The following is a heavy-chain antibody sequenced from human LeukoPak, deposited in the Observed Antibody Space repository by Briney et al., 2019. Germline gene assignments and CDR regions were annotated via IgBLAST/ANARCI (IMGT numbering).Heavy chain of an antibody. J-gene: IGHJ4*02. V-gene: IGHV3-13*01. CDR1: GFTLDSHD. CDR2: VSSGFHA. Sequence: GGSLRHSCTASGFTLDSHDMHWVRQIPGQGLEWVAAVSSGFHAFFADSVKGRFTISRDNAKNSLYLQMNSLRAEDTAVYYCAREGLGDHYDSIGYYPWKDFDYWGQGTLVTVSS. D-gene: IGHD3-22*01. CDR3: AREGLGDHYDSIGYYPWKDFDY.